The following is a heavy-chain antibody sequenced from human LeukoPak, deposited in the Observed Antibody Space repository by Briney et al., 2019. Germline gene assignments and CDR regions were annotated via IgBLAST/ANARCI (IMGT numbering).Heavy chain of an antibody. J-gene: IGHJ4*02. CDR2: INHSGST. Sequence: SETLSLTCAVYGGSFSGYYWSWIRQPPGKGLEWIGEINHSGSTNYNPSLKSRVTISVDTSKNQFSLKLSSVTAADTAVYYCARGRRTRFYDSSGYYYPNYFDYWGQGTLVTVSS. CDR3: ARGRRTRFYDSSGYYYPNYFDY. V-gene: IGHV4-34*01. D-gene: IGHD3-22*01. CDR1: GGSFSGYY.